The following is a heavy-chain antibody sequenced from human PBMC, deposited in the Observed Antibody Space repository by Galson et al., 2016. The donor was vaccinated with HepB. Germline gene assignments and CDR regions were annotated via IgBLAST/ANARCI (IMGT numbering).Heavy chain of an antibody. CDR1: GFTFSTFA. Sequence: SLRLSCAASGFTFSTFAMNWVRQAPGKGLEWVSVISGSGGIIYYADSVKDRFTIYRDNSRNTLYLQMNSLRAEDTSVYSCAKVRGYQGFTDGAIDNWGQGTLVTVSS. J-gene: IGHJ4*02. CDR2: ISGSGGII. V-gene: IGHV3-23*01. CDR3: AKVRGYQGFTDGAIDN. D-gene: IGHD3-3*01.